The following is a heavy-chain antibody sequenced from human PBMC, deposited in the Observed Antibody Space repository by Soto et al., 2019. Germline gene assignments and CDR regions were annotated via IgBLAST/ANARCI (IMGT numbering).Heavy chain of an antibody. CDR1: GFTFDDYA. J-gene: IGHJ6*02. CDR2: ISWNSGSI. CDR3: AKAGGDGMDV. V-gene: IGHV3-9*01. D-gene: IGHD3-16*01. Sequence: PGGSLRLSCAASGFTFDDYAMHWVRQAPGKGLEWVSGISWNSGSIGYADSVKGRFTISRDNAKNSLYLQMNSLRAEDTALYYCAKAGGDGMDVWGQGTTVTVSS.